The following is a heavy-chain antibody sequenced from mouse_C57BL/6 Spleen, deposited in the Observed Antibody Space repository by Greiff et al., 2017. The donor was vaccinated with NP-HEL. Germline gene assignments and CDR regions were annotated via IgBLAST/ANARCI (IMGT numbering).Heavy chain of an antibody. D-gene: IGHD2-2*01. Sequence: EVQRVESGPGLVKPSQSLSLTCSVTGYSITSGYYWNWIRQFPGNKLEWRGYISYDGSNNYNPSLKNRIPITRDTSKNQFFLKLNSVTTEDTATYYCAREDGYGWYFDVWGTGTTVTVSS. V-gene: IGHV3-6*01. J-gene: IGHJ1*03. CDR1: GYSITSGYY. CDR3: AREDGYGWYFDV. CDR2: ISYDGSN.